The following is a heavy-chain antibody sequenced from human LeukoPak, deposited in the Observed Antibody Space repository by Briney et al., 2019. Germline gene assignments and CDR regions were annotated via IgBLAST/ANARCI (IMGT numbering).Heavy chain of an antibody. CDR1: GYTFTGYY. Sequence: ASVKVSCKASGYTFTGYYMHWVRQAPGQGLEWMGWVSAYTGNTNYAQKLQGRVTMTTDTSTSTAYMELRSLRSDDTAVYYCARDQPYTSGSIDYWGQGTLATVSS. CDR3: ARDQPYTSGSIDY. D-gene: IGHD2-2*01. V-gene: IGHV1-18*04. CDR2: VSAYTGNT. J-gene: IGHJ4*02.